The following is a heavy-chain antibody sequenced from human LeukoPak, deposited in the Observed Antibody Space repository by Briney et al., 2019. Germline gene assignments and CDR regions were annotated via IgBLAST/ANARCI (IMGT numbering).Heavy chain of an antibody. Sequence: GGSLRLSCVASGFTISDYWMSWVRQAPGKGLEWVARLVYDARSDYANSVKGRFSISRDDSKNTLFLDMSNLRVEDTALYYCARDLSAAFDFWGQGVLVTVSS. CDR3: ARDLSAAFDF. CDR1: GFTISDYW. V-gene: IGHV3-33*08. J-gene: IGHJ4*02. CDR2: LVYDARSD. D-gene: IGHD6-19*01.